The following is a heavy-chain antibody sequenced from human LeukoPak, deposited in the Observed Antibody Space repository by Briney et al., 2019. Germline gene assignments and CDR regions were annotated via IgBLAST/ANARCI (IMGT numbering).Heavy chain of an antibody. V-gene: IGHV3-48*03. J-gene: IGHJ3*02. D-gene: IGHD1-26*01. CDR2: ISSSGSTI. Sequence: PGGSLRLSCAASGFTFSSYEMNWVRQAPGKGLEWVSYISSSGSTIYYADSVKGRFTISRDSAKNSLYLQMISLRAEGTAVYYCARAGGYSGSYLAFDIWGQGTMVTVSS. CDR1: GFTFSSYE. CDR3: ARAGGYSGSYLAFDI.